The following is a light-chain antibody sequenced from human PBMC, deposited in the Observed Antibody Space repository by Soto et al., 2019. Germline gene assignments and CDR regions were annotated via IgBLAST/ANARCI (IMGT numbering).Light chain of an antibody. Sequence: EIVLTQSPGILYLSPGDRATLSCRASQTISSGFLAWYQQKVGQAPRLLIYGASNRATGIPERFSGSGSGTDFTLTISRLEPEDFAVYYCQDYGSSAWTFGQGTKVDIK. V-gene: IGKV3-20*01. CDR3: QDYGSSAWT. CDR2: GAS. J-gene: IGKJ1*01. CDR1: QTISSGF.